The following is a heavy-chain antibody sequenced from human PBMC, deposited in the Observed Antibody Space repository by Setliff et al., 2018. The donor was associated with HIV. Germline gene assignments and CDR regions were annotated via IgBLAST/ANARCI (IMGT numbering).Heavy chain of an antibody. D-gene: IGHD2-2*01. J-gene: IGHJ6*03. CDR1: GYSISSGYY. CDR3: ARDRDIVVVPASPQGYYYYMDV. Sequence: SETLSLTCAVSGYSISSGYYWGWIRQPAGKGLEWIGRIYSSGSTNYNPSLKSRVTISINTSKNQFSLKLSSVTAADTAVYYCARDRDIVVVPASPQGYYYYMDVWGKGTTVTVSS. V-gene: IGHV4-38-2*02. CDR2: IYSSGST.